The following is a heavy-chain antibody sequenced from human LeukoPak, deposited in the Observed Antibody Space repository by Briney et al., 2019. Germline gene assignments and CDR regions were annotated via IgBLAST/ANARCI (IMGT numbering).Heavy chain of an antibody. CDR1: GYTFTSYG. CDR2: ISANNGNT. CDR3: ATDFFHGPCAGLSCFLLDY. V-gene: IGHV1-18*01. Sequence: GASVKVSCKASGYTFTSYGISWVRQAPGQGLEWMGWISANNGNTTSAQKFQGRVTMTTDTSTSTAYMELRSLRSDDTAVYYCATDFFHGPCAGLSCFLLDYWGQGSLVTVSS. J-gene: IGHJ4*02. D-gene: IGHD2-15*01.